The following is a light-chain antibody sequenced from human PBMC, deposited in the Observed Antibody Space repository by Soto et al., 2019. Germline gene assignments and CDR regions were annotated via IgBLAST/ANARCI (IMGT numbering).Light chain of an antibody. CDR3: QQRSNWPYT. V-gene: IGKV3-11*01. CDR1: QSVTTY. CDR2: DAS. Sequence: EIVLTQSPVTLSLSPGERATLSCRASQSVTTYLAWYQQIPGQAPRLLSYDASNRATGIPARFSVSGSGTDFCVTLSSLETEDFAVYYCQQRSNWPYTFGQGTKLEIK. J-gene: IGKJ2*01.